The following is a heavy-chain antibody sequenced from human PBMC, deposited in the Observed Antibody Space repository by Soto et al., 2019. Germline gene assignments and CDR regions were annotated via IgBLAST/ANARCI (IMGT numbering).Heavy chain of an antibody. CDR2: ISYDGSNK. CDR1: GFTFSSYG. J-gene: IGHJ6*02. D-gene: IGHD5-18*01. Sequence: GGSLRLSCAASGFTFSSYGMHWVRQAPGKGLEWVAVISYDGSNKYYADSVKGRFTISRENSKNTLYLQMNGLRAEDTAVYYCAKDNQLVDTAMVSNYGMDVWGQGTTVTVSS. CDR3: AKDNQLVDTAMVSNYGMDV. V-gene: IGHV3-30*18.